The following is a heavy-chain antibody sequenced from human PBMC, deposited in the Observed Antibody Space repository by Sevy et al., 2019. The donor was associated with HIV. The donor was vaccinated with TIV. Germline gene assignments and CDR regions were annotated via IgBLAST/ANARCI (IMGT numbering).Heavy chain of an antibody. V-gene: IGHV1-2*02. CDR2: INPNGGGT. CDR3: ARSVYGSGTYLNDY. D-gene: IGHD3-10*01. J-gene: IGHJ4*02. Sequence: ASVKVSCKASGYYFTGYYVHWVRQAPGQGLEWMGWINPNGGGTNIGQKFHGRVTMSRETYITTVYMELIRLRSNDTGVYYCARSVYGSGTYLNDYWGQGTLVTVSS. CDR1: GYYFTGYY.